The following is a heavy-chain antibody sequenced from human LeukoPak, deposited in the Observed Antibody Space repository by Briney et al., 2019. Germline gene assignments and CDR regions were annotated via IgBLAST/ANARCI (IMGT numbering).Heavy chain of an antibody. CDR2: MNPNSGNT. V-gene: IGHV1-8*01. CDR1: GYTFTSYD. CDR3: ARNPYGTGQFDP. D-gene: IGHD2-8*02. Sequence: ASVKVSCKASGYTFTSYDINWVRQATGQGLEWMGWMNPNSGNTGYAQKFQGRVTMTRDTSINTAYMELSSLTSEDTAVYYCARNPYGTGQFDPWGQGTLVTVSS. J-gene: IGHJ5*02.